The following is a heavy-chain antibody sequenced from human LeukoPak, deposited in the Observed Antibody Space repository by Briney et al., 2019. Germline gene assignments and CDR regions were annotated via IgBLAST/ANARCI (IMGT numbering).Heavy chain of an antibody. CDR3: ARGGYCSGGSCHDASDI. D-gene: IGHD2-15*01. CDR2: IYYSGST. Sequence: SQTLSLTCTVSGGSISSGGYYWSWIRQHPGEGLEWIGYIYYSGSTYYSPSLKSRVTISVDTSRNQFSLKLSSVTAADTAVYYCARGGYCSGGSCHDASDIWGQGAMVTVSS. CDR1: GGSISSGGYY. J-gene: IGHJ3*02. V-gene: IGHV4-31*03.